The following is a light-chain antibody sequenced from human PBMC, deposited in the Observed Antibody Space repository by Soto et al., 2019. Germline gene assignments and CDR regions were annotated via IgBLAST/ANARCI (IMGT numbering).Light chain of an antibody. CDR2: EVS. J-gene: IGLJ3*02. Sequence: QSALTQPPSASGSPGQSVTISCTGTSSDVGGYNYVSWYQQNPGKAPKLMIYEVSKRPSGVPDRFSGSKSGNTASLTVSGLQAEDEADYYCSSYADSDTWVFGGGTKLTVL. V-gene: IGLV2-8*01. CDR3: SSYADSDTWV. CDR1: SSDVGGYNY.